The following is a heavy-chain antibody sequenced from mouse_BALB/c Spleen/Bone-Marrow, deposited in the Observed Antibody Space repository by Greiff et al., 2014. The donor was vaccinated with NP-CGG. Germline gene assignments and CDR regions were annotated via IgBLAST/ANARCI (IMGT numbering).Heavy chain of an antibody. D-gene: IGHD2-1*01. CDR2: IFPGTGRT. J-gene: IGHJ3*01. CDR1: GYTFSTYW. V-gene: IGHV1-9*01. Sequence: QVQLQQSGAELMKPGASGKISCKASGYTFSTYWMEWIRQRPGHGLGWIGEIFPGTGRTNYNEKFKDKATFTADTSSNTAYMQLNSLASEDSAVYYCARGDGNYGLFVYWGQGTLVTVSA. CDR3: ARGDGNYGLFVY.